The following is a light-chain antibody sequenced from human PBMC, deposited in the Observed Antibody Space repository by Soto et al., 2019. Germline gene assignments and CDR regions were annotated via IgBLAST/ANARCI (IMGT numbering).Light chain of an antibody. CDR1: SSNIGAGYD. Sequence: QSVLTQPPSVSGAPGQRVTISCTGSSSNIGAGYDVHWYQQLPGTAPKLLIYGNSNRPSGVPDRFSGSKSGTSASLAITGLQAEDEADYYCQSYDSSLSGSGVFGVWTKLTVL. CDR3: QSYDSSLSGSGV. J-gene: IGLJ2*01. CDR2: GNS. V-gene: IGLV1-40*01.